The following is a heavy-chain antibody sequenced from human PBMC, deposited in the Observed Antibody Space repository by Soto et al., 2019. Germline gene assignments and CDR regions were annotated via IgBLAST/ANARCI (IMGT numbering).Heavy chain of an antibody. J-gene: IGHJ4*02. CDR3: AGDEPRAGC. CDR1: GYTFSSYH. V-gene: IGHV1-18*01. D-gene: IGHD6-19*01. Sequence: QVQLVQSGAEVKKPGASVKVSCKASGYTFSSYHISWVRQAPGQGLEWMGWISAYNGNTNYAQKPQGRVTMTTDTTTSTANMELRSLRSDDTAIYYCAGDEPRAGCWGQGTFVTLSS. CDR2: ISAYNGNT.